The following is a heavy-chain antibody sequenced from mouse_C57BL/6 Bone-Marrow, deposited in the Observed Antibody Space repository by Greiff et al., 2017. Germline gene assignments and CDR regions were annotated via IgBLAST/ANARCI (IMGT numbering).Heavy chain of an antibody. Sequence: VQLQQSGAELARPGASVKLSCKASGYTFTSSGISWVKQSTGQGLEWIGEIYPRSGNTYYNEKFKGKATLTADKSSSTAYMELRSLTSEDSAVYFCARPRITTVVAGAMDYWGQGTSVTVSS. J-gene: IGHJ4*01. CDR3: ARPRITTVVAGAMDY. V-gene: IGHV1-81*01. CDR1: GYTFTSSG. D-gene: IGHD1-1*01. CDR2: IYPRSGNT.